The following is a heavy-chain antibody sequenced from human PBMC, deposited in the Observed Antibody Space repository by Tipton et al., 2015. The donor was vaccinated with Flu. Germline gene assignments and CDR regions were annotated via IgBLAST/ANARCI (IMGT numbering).Heavy chain of an antibody. CDR2: VYTSGST. D-gene: IGHD3-22*01. CDR3: AREKIPNSYYYDSSGYTNYLDS. V-gene: IGHV4-61*02. CDR1: GNSIRSASFY. J-gene: IGHJ4*02. Sequence: TLSLTCTVSGNSIRSASFYWSWIRQPAGKGLEWIGRVYTSGSTNYNPSLKSRVTISLDTSKKEFSLDLRSVTAADTAIYYCAREKIPNSYYYDSSGYTNYLDSWGQGTPVTVSS.